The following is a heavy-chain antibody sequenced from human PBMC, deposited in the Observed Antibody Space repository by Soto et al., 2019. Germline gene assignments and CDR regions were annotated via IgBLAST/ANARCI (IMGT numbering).Heavy chain of an antibody. Sequence: SETLSLTCTVSGASISGFYWSWIRKSAGKGLEWIGRIYATGATDYNPSLKSRVMMSVDTSKKQFSLKLRSVTAADTAVYYCVRDGTKTLRDWFDPWGQGISVTVSS. D-gene: IGHD1-1*01. V-gene: IGHV4-4*07. CDR1: GASISGFY. CDR2: IYATGAT. CDR3: VRDGTKTLRDWFDP. J-gene: IGHJ5*02.